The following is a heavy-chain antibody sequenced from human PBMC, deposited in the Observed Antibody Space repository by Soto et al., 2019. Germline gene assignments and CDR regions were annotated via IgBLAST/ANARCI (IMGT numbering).Heavy chain of an antibody. V-gene: IGHV4-59*01. CDR2: IYYSGST. J-gene: IGHJ5*02. Sequence: SETLSLTCTDSGGSISSYYWSWIRQPPGKGLEWIGYIYYSGSTNYNPSLKSRVTISVDTSKNQFSLKLSSVTAADTAVYYCATQGGYCTNGVCFTGWFDPWGQGTLVTVSS. CDR3: ATQGGYCTNGVCFTGWFDP. CDR1: GGSISSYY. D-gene: IGHD2-8*01.